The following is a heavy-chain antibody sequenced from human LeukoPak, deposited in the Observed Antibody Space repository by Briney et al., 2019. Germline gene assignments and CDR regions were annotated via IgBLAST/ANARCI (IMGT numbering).Heavy chain of an antibody. J-gene: IGHJ4*02. CDR2: INHSGST. Sequence: SETLSLTCAVYGGSFSGYYWSWIRQPPGKELAWIGEINHSGSTNYNPSLKSRVTISVGTSKNQFSLKLSSVTAADTAVYYCARRITIFGVVRGKRPFDYWGQGTLVTVSS. CDR3: ARRITIFGVVRGKRPFDY. V-gene: IGHV4-34*01. D-gene: IGHD3-3*01. CDR1: GGSFSGYY.